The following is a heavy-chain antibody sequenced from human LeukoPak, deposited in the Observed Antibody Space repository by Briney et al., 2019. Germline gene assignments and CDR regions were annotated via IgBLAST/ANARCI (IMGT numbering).Heavy chain of an antibody. CDR3: ARWNYYNSIRYFDY. J-gene: IGHJ4*02. Sequence: PSETLSLTCTVSGASMTSNYWNWIRQPPGKGLEWVGYVDYSGRTNYNPSLKSRVTISVDTSKNQFSLRLSSVTAADTAVYYCARWNYYNSIRYFDYWGQGTLVTVSS. D-gene: IGHD3-22*01. V-gene: IGHV4-59*01. CDR2: VDYSGRT. CDR1: GASMTSNY.